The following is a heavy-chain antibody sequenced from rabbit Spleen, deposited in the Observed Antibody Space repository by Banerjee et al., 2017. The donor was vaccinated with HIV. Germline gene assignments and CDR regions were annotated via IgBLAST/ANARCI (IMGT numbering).Heavy chain of an antibody. CDR1: GFSFSSSYW. CDR2: IYTGSGGT. CDR3: ARDTGTSFSTYGMDL. Sequence: QEQLEESGGDLVKPEGSLTLTCTASGFSFSSSYWICWVRQAPGKGLEWIGCIYTGSGGTYYANWAKGRFTISKTSSTTVTLQMTSLTAADTATYFCARDTGTSFSTYGMDLWGPGTLVTVS. D-gene: IGHD8-1*01. V-gene: IGHV1S45*01. J-gene: IGHJ6*01.